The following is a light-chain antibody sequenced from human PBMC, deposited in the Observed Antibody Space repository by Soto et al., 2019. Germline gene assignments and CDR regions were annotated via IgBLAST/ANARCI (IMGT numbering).Light chain of an antibody. CDR3: QQYTGPPTT. CDR1: QSVSYN. Sequence: DIVMTQSPDSLAVSLGERATLSCSASQSVSYNLAWYQQKPGQAPRLLIYGASTRAAGIPDRFSGSGSGTDFTLTITRLEPEDSAVYFCQQYTGPPTTFGQGTRLEIK. J-gene: IGKJ5*01. V-gene: IGKV3-20*01. CDR2: GAS.